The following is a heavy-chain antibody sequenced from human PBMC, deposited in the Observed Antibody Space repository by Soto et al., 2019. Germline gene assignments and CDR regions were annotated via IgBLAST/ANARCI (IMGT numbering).Heavy chain of an antibody. CDR3: ARHDSPSVIYYYYGMDV. CDR1: GYSFTSYW. V-gene: IGHV5-51*01. J-gene: IGHJ6*02. CDR2: IYPGDSDT. D-gene: IGHD2-15*01. Sequence: PGESLKISCKGSGYSFTSYWISWVRQMPGKGLEWMGIIYPGDSDTRYNPSFQGQVTISADKSISTAYLQWSSLKASDTAIYYCARHDSPSVIYYYYGMDVWGQGTTVTVSS.